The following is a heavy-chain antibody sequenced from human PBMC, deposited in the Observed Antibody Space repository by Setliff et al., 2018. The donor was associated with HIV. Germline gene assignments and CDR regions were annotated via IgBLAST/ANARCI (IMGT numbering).Heavy chain of an antibody. Sequence: ETLSLTCTVSGGSISSSSYYWGWIRQPPGKGLEWIGSVYYSGSTYYNPSLKSRVTISVDTSNNQFSLKLSSVTAADTAVYFCARKVGGDFDYWGQGTLVTVSS. CDR3: ARKVGGDFDY. CDR1: GGSISSSSYY. V-gene: IGHV4-39*01. CDR2: VYYSGST. D-gene: IGHD2-2*01. J-gene: IGHJ4*02.